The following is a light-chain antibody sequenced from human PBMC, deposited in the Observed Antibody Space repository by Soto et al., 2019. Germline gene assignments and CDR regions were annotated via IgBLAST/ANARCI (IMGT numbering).Light chain of an antibody. J-gene: IGKJ2*01. V-gene: IGKV3-15*01. Sequence: EIVMTQSPATLSVSPGERATLSCRASQSVSKLAWYQQKPGQAPRLLIYGASTRATGIPARFSGSGSGTEFTLTISSVQSEDFAVYYCQQYNNWLYTFGPGTKLEIK. CDR3: QQYNNWLYT. CDR2: GAS. CDR1: QSVSK.